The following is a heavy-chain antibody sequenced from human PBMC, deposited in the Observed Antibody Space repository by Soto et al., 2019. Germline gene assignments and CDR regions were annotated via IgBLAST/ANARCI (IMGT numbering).Heavy chain of an antibody. D-gene: IGHD1-1*01. V-gene: IGHV3-23*01. CDR3: AKDRPRRTSGSVFDY. J-gene: IGHJ4*02. CDR2: VSASGLNT. CDR1: GFTFSTYA. Sequence: EVQLLESGGKLVQPGGSLTLSCAASGFTFSTYAMAWVRQAPGKGLEWVSGVSASGLNTDYADPVKGRFYISRDNSKNTVSLHMHSLRAEDTALYSCAKDRPRRTSGSVFDYWGQGTPVTVSS.